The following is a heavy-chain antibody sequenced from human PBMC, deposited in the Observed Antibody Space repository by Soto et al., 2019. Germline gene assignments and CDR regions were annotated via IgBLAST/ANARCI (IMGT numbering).Heavy chain of an antibody. CDR2: IHRAGVT. CDR3: AGRPEIHPR. D-gene: IGHD1-26*01. Sequence: QVHLQESGPGLVKPSETLSLTCAISGGSTSSSDWWTWVRQPPGEGLEWIGEIHRAGVTNYNSSLNSRLTISLDHSRNQFSLSLTSVTAAAAAVYFCAGRPEIHPRWGQGILVPVSS. CDR1: GGSTSSSDW. V-gene: IGHV4-4*02. J-gene: IGHJ4*02.